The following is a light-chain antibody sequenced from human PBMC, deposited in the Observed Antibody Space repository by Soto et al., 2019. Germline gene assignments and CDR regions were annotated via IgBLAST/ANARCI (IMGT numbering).Light chain of an antibody. V-gene: IGKV1-17*03. J-gene: IGKJ1*01. Sequence: DIQMTQSPSAMSASVGGTVTITCRASQGIRNSLIWFQQKPGKVPKRLIYAASSLQSGVPSRFSGSGSGTEFTLTISSLQPEDCASYYCLQYSSYPVTFGQGTKVDIK. CDR2: AAS. CDR3: LQYSSYPVT. CDR1: QGIRNS.